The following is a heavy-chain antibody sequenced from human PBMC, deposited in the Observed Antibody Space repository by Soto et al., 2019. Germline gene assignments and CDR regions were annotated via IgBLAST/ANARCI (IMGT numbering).Heavy chain of an antibody. Sequence: EVQLLESGGGLLQPGGSLRLSCAASGFTFRSCAMSWVRQAPGKGLQWVSAISGSGGDTYYAESVKGRFTISRDNSKNRLYLQVDSLRGDDTAVYYCAGGPRDYDLDYWGQGTLVTVSS. CDR3: AGGPRDYDLDY. CDR2: ISGSGGDT. D-gene: IGHD3-16*01. J-gene: IGHJ4*02. V-gene: IGHV3-23*01. CDR1: GFTFRSCA.